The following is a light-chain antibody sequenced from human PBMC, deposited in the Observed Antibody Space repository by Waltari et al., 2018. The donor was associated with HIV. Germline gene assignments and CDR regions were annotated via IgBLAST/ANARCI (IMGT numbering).Light chain of an antibody. CDR3: YSTNIRGNHRL. Sequence: SYVLTQAPSVSVSPGQTARIPRSGDALPKEYAYWYQQKSGQAPVLVIYEDTKRPSGIPERFSGSSSGTMATLTISGAQVEDEADYYCYSTNIRGNHRLFGGGTKLTVL. CDR1: ALPKEY. J-gene: IGLJ2*01. CDR2: EDT. V-gene: IGLV3-10*01.